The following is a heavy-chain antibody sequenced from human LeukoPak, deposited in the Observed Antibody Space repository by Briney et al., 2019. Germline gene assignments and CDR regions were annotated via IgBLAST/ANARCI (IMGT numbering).Heavy chain of an antibody. CDR3: ARLPNYDFWSGYSPHKWFDP. Sequence: SETLSLTCTVSGGSISSSSYYWGWIRQPPGKGLEWIGSIYYSGSTYYNPSLKSRVTISVDTSKNQFSLKLSSVTAADTAVYYCARLPNYDFWSGYSPHKWFDPWGQGTLVTVSS. D-gene: IGHD3-3*01. CDR2: IYYSGST. J-gene: IGHJ5*02. V-gene: IGHV4-39*01. CDR1: GGSISSSSYY.